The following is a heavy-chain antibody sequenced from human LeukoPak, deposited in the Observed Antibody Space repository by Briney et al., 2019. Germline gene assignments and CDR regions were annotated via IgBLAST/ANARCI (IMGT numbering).Heavy chain of an antibody. CDR2: IYYSGST. Sequence: PSETLSLTCTVSGGSISSSSYYWGWIRQPPGKGLEWIGSIYYSGSTYYNPSLKSRVTMSVDTSKNQFSLKLSSVTAADTAVYYCARAPEGGFDPWGQGTLVTVSS. CDR3: ARAPEGGFDP. J-gene: IGHJ5*02. CDR1: GGSISSSSYY. V-gene: IGHV4-39*07. D-gene: IGHD3-16*01.